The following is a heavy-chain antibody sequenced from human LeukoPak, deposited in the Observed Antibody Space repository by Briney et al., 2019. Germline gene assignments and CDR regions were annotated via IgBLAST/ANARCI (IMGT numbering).Heavy chain of an antibody. CDR1: GGSISYTSYY. V-gene: IGHV4-39*02. CDR3: ARDCSGGSCFSGPFEY. Sequence: SETLSLTCTVSGGSISYTSYYWGWIRQPPGKGLEWIGSIYYTGSSYYNPSLKSRVTISVDTSKNQFSLKLRSVTAADTAVYYCARDCSGGSCFSGPFEYWGQGTLVTVSS. D-gene: IGHD2-15*01. CDR2: IYYTGSS. J-gene: IGHJ4*02.